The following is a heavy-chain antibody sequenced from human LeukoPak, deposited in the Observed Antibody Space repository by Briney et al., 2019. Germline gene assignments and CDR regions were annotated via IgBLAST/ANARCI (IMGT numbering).Heavy chain of an antibody. D-gene: IGHD6-19*01. CDR2: ISAYNGNT. Sequence: ASVKVSCKASGYTFTGYYMHWVRQAPGQGLEWMGWISAYNGNTNYAQKLQGRVTMTTDTSTSTAYMELRSLRSDDTAVYYCARASTPPLPRQWPIPFDYWGQGTLVTVSS. CDR3: ARASTPPLPRQWPIPFDY. CDR1: GYTFTGYY. V-gene: IGHV1-18*04. J-gene: IGHJ4*02.